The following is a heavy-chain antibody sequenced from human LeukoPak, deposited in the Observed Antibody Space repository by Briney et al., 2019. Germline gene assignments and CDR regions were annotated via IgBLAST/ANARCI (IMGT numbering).Heavy chain of an antibody. CDR3: ARGKVTIFGVARDYYYYMDV. J-gene: IGHJ6*03. D-gene: IGHD3-3*01. CDR1: GFTFSSYE. V-gene: IGHV3-48*03. CDR2: ISSSGSTI. Sequence: GGSLRLSCAASGFTFSSYEMNWVRQAPGKGLEWVSYISSSGSTIYYADSVKGRFTISRDNAKNSLYLQVNSLRAEDTAVYYCARGKVTIFGVARDYYYYMDVWGKGTTVTVSS.